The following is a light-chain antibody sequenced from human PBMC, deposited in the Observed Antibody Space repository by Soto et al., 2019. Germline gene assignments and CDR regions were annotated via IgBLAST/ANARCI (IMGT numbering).Light chain of an antibody. CDR1: QSINRH. J-gene: IGKJ4*01. CDR2: DAS. CDR3: QQRSHWPPET. Sequence: DIVLTQSPATLSASPGERATLSCRAIQSINRHLLWYRQKPGKAPRLLIYDASNRATGIPSRFSGSGSGTDFTLTISSLQPEDFGGYYCQQRSHWPPETFGGGTKVQIK. V-gene: IGKV3-11*01.